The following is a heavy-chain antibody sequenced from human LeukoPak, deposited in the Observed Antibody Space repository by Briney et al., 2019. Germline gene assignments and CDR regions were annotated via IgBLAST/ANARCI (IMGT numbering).Heavy chain of an antibody. Sequence: GGSLRLSCAASGFTFSSYAMSWVRQAPGKGLEWVSAISGSGGSTCYADSVKGRFTISRDNSKNTLYLQMNSLRAEDTAVYYCARPGYSYGFGHDAFDIWGQGTMVTVSS. V-gene: IGHV3-23*01. CDR1: GFTFSSYA. J-gene: IGHJ3*02. CDR2: ISGSGGST. CDR3: ARPGYSYGFGHDAFDI. D-gene: IGHD5-18*01.